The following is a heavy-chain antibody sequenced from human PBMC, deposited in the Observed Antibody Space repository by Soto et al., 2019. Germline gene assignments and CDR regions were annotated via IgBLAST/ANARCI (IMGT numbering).Heavy chain of an antibody. V-gene: IGHV3-30-3*01. D-gene: IGHD4-17*01. J-gene: IGHJ4*02. CDR2: ISYDGTNR. CDR1: GLTFSNYA. Sequence: QVHLVESGGGVVQPGRSLRLSCAASGLTFSNYAMHWVRQAPGKGLEWVAFISYDGTNRCYPDSVKGRFTISRDNSKKTLYLQMNSLKTEDTAVYYCARESSFTVTTGGGGSAKDYWGQGTLVTVSS. CDR3: ARESSFTVTTGGGGSAKDY.